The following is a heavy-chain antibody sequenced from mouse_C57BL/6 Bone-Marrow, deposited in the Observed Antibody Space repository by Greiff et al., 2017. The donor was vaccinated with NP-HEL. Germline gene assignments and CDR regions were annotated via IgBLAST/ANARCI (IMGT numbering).Heavy chain of an antibody. CDR2: IFPGSGST. Sequence: QVQLKQSGAELVKPGASVKISCKASGYTFTDYYINWVKQRPGQGLEWIGWIFPGSGSTYYNEKFKGKATLTVDKSSSTAYMLLSSLTSEDSAVYFCAREGGLFVWFAYWGQGTLVTVSA. CDR1: GYTFTDYY. D-gene: IGHD1-1*01. J-gene: IGHJ3*01. CDR3: AREGGLFVWFAY. V-gene: IGHV1-75*01.